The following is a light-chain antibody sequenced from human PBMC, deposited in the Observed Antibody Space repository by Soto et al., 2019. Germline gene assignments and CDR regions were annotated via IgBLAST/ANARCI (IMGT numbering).Light chain of an antibody. V-gene: IGKV3-20*01. CDR1: QSVSSSY. J-gene: IGKJ2*01. CDR3: QQYGSSPPMYT. CDR2: GAS. Sequence: EIVLTQSPGTLSLSPGERATLSCRASQSVSSSYLAWYQQKPGQAPRLLIYGASSRATGIPDRFSGSGSGTDFTLTISRLEPEEFAVYYCQQYGSSPPMYTFAQGTKLEIK.